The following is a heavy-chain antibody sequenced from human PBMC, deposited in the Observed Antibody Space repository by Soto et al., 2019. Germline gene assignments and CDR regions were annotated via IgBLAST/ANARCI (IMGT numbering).Heavy chain of an antibody. D-gene: IGHD6-6*01. CDR2: ISAYNGNT. V-gene: IGHV1-18*01. J-gene: IGHJ6*02. Sequence: ASVKVSCKASGYTFTSYGISWVRQAPGQGLEWMGWISAYNGNTNYAQKLQGRVTMTTDTSTSTAYMELRSLRSDDTAVYYCARDPRIAARPSYYYGMDVWGQGTTVTVSS. CDR1: GYTFTSYG. CDR3: ARDPRIAARPSYYYGMDV.